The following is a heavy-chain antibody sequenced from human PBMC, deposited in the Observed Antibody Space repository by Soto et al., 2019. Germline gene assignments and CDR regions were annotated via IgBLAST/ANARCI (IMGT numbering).Heavy chain of an antibody. CDR1: GFRFTSFG. J-gene: IGHJ4*02. CDR2: ISGLSATT. V-gene: IGHV3-48*04. Sequence: DVVLVNSGGGFVRPGESLRLSCGASGFRFTSFGMNWVRQGPGKGLEWLSYISGLSATTYYADSVRGRFTVSRDNDMNLVFPQLNNLRGDDTAVYYCTRGGAARPDYWGQGSRVVVSS. D-gene: IGHD2-15*01. CDR3: TRGGAARPDY.